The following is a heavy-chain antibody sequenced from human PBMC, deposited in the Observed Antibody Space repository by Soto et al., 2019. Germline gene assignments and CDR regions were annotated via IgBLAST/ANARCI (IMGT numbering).Heavy chain of an antibody. V-gene: IGHV4-59*08. CDR2: IYYSGST. CDR1: GGSISSYY. CDR3: ASHSSGSLAFDI. D-gene: IGHD6-19*01. J-gene: IGHJ3*02. Sequence: SDTLSLTCTVSGGSISSYYWSWIRQPPGKGLEWIGYIYYSGSTNYNPSLKSRVTISVDTSKNQFSLKLSSVTAADTAVYYCASHSSGSLAFDIWGQGTMVTVSS.